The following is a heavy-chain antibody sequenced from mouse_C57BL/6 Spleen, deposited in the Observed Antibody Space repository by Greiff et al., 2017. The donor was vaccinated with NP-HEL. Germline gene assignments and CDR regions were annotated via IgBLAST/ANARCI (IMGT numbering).Heavy chain of an antibody. J-gene: IGHJ3*01. Sequence: EVQLVESGPELVKPGASVKMSCKASGYTFTDYNMHWVKQSHGKSLEWIGYINPNNGGTSYNQKFKGKATLTVNKSSSTAYMELRSLTSEDSAVYYCAREGGGLYEGLAYWGQGTLVTVSA. CDR1: GYTFTDYN. CDR3: AREGGGLYEGLAY. V-gene: IGHV1-22*01. D-gene: IGHD1-1*01. CDR2: INPNNGGT.